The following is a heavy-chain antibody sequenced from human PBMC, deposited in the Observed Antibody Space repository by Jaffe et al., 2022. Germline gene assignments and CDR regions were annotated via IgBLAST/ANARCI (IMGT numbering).Heavy chain of an antibody. CDR3: ARGYCSSTSCYDNWFDP. J-gene: IGHJ5*02. Sequence: QVQLVQSGAEVKKPGASVKVSCKASGYTFTGYYMHWVRQAPGQGLEWMGWINPNSGGTNYAQKFQGRVTMTRDTSISTAYMELSRLRSDDTAVYYCARGYCSSTSCYDNWFDPWGQGTLVTVSS. CDR2: INPNSGGT. V-gene: IGHV1-2*02. D-gene: IGHD2-2*01. CDR1: GYTFTGYY.